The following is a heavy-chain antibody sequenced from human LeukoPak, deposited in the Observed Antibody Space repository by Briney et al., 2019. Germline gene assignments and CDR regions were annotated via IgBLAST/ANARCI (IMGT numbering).Heavy chain of an antibody. CDR2: IKKDGSET. J-gene: IGHJ4*02. V-gene: IGHV3-7*03. CDR3: ARGRYSGTTYYFDY. D-gene: IGHD5-12*01. Sequence: GGSLRLSCAASGFTFSTSWMSWVRQVPGKGLEWVANIKKDGSETYYVDSVKGRFTISRDSAKNSLYLQMNSLRAEDTAMYYCARGRYSGTTYYFDYWGQGTLVTVSS. CDR1: GFTFSTSW.